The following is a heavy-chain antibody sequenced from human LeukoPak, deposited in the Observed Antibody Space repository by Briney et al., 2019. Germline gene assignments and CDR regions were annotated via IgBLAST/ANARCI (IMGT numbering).Heavy chain of an antibody. CDR2: IKKDGSET. J-gene: IGHJ4*02. V-gene: IGHV3-7*03. CDR3: ARGRYSGTTYYFDY. D-gene: IGHD5-12*01. Sequence: GGSLRLSCAASGFTFSTSWMSWVRQVPGKGLEWVANIKKDGSETYYVDSVKGRFTISRDSAKNSLYLQMNSLRAEDTAMYYCARGRYSGTTYYFDYWGQGTLVTVSS. CDR1: GFTFSTSW.